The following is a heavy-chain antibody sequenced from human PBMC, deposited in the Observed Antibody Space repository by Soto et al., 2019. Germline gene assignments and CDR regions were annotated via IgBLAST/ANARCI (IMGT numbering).Heavy chain of an antibody. V-gene: IGHV3-49*03. CDR2: IRSKAYGGTT. CDR3: TRAEEGLVVVAAMFDY. J-gene: IGHJ4*02. D-gene: IGHD2-15*01. Sequence: GGSLRLSCTASGFTFGDYAMSWFRQAPGKGLEWVGFIRSKAYGGTTEYAASVKGRFTISRDDSKSIAYLQMNSLKTEDTAVYYCTRAEEGLVVVAAMFDYWGQGTLVTVSS. CDR1: GFTFGDYA.